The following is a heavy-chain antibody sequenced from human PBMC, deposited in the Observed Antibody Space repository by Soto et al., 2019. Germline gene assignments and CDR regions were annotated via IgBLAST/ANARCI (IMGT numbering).Heavy chain of an antibody. J-gene: IGHJ4*02. CDR2: IIPILGIA. Sequence: PVKVSCKASGGTFSSYTISWVRQAPGQGLEWMGRIIPILGIANYAQKFQGRVTITADKSTSTAYMELSSLRSEDTAVYYCARDLSGYGGNYGLDYWGQGTLVTXSS. CDR3: ARDLSGYGGNYGLDY. D-gene: IGHD4-4*01. V-gene: IGHV1-69*04. CDR1: GGTFSSYT.